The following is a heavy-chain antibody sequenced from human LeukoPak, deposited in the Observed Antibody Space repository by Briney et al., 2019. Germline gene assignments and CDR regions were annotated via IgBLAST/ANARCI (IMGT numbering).Heavy chain of an antibody. CDR2: INPSGGST. CDR1: GYTFTSYY. D-gene: IGHD5-12*01. Sequence: ASVKVSCKASGYTFTSYYMHWVRQAPGQGLEWMGIINPSGGSTSYAQKFQGRVTMTRDTSISTAYMELSSLRSDDTAVYYCARDIPYTGYVGPVDLWGQGTLVTVSS. V-gene: IGHV1-46*01. CDR3: ARDIPYTGYVGPVDL. J-gene: IGHJ5*02.